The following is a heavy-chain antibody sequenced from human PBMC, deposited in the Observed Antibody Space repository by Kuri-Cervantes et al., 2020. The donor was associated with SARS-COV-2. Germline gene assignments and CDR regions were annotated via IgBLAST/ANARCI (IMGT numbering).Heavy chain of an antibody. CDR3: ARLLRGAYYYYYMDV. V-gene: IGHV1-8*03. J-gene: IGHJ6*03. CDR2: LNPDTGNT. CDR1: GYSFSTYD. Sequence: ASVKVSCKASGYSFSTYDINWVRQAAGQGLEWMGWLNPDTGNTGNAKKFQGRVTITRNTSISTAYMELSSLRSEDTAVHYCARLLRGAYYYYYMDVWGKGTTVTVSS. D-gene: IGHD1-26*01.